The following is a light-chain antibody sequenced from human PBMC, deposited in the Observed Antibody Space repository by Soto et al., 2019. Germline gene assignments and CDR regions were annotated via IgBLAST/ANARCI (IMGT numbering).Light chain of an antibody. CDR3: NSYTSSSTLV. CDR1: SSDVGNYNY. Sequence: LTQPASVSGSPGQSITISCTGTSSDVGNYNYVSWYQQHPGKAPKLMIYDVSNRPSGVSNRFSGSKSGNTASLTISGLQTEDEADYYCNSYTSSSTLVFGTGTKVTVL. V-gene: IGLV2-14*03. J-gene: IGLJ1*01. CDR2: DVS.